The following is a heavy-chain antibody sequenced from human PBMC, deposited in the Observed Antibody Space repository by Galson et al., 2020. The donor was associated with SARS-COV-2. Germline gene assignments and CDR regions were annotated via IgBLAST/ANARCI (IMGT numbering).Heavy chain of an antibody. Sequence: GGSLRLSCAASGFTFRSYWMAWVRQAPGKGLEWVANIKQDGSEKRYVDSVKGRLTISRDNAKNSLYLQMNSLRAEDMAVYYCARDFPYGAGSGMDVWGQGTTVTGSS. CDR1: GFTFRSYW. D-gene: IGHD3-10*01. CDR2: IKQDGSEK. CDR3: ARDFPYGAGSGMDV. V-gene: IGHV3-7*01. J-gene: IGHJ6*02.